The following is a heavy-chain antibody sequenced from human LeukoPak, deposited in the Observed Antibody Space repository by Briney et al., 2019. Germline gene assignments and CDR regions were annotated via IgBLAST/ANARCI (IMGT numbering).Heavy chain of an antibody. Sequence: SETLSLTCTVSGASITSYLWTWIRQSPGRGLEWIGYISYNGRAYYSPSLKGRLAMSIDTSKKQFSLNVTSVTAADTALYYCVGTHGYSYRFGDYWGQGVLVTVSS. CDR1: GASITSYL. V-gene: IGHV4-59*01. CDR2: ISYNGRA. J-gene: IGHJ4*02. CDR3: VGTHGYSYRFGDY. D-gene: IGHD5-18*01.